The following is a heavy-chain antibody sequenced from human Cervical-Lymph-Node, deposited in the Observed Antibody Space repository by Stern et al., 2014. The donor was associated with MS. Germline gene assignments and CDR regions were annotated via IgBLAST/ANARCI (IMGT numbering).Heavy chain of an antibody. CDR3: ARESDIMPRRFDY. V-gene: IGHV4-31*03. CDR2: VYYSGST. CDR1: GGSLSSGAYY. Sequence: QVQLQESGPGLVKPSQTLSLTCTVSGGSLSSGAYYWTWIRQHPGKGLEWIGFVYYSGSTFYNPSLNSRVTISIDTSKNQFSLKLSSVTAADTAVYYCARESDIMPRRFDYWGQGALVTVSS. D-gene: IGHD3-16*01. J-gene: IGHJ4*02.